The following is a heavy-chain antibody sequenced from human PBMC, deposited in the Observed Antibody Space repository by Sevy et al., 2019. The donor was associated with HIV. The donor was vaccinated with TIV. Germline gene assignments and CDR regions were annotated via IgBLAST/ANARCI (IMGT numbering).Heavy chain of an antibody. J-gene: IGHJ6*03. CDR2: ISGSGGST. Sequence: GSLRLSCAASGFTFSSYAMSWVRQAPGKGLEWVSAISGSGGSTYYADSVKDRFTISRDNSKNTLYLQMNSLRAEDTAVYYCAKGGRDGYNIYYYYYMDVWGKGTTVTVSS. V-gene: IGHV3-23*01. CDR3: AKGGRDGYNIYYYYYMDV. CDR1: GFTFSSYA. D-gene: IGHD5-12*01.